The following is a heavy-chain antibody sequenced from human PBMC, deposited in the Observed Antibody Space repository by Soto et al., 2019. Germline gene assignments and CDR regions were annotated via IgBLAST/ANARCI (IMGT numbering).Heavy chain of an antibody. Sequence: QVQLVQSGAELKKPGASVKVSCKASGYTFTSYDINLVRQATGQGLEWMGWMNPNSGNPGYAQKFQGRVTMTRNTSIGPAYMEVSSLRSEDTAVYYCVRAHHAWLQLVGYWGQGTLVTVSS. CDR3: VRAHHAWLQLVGY. V-gene: IGHV1-8*01. CDR2: MNPNSGNP. D-gene: IGHD5-12*01. CDR1: GYTFTSYD. J-gene: IGHJ4*02.